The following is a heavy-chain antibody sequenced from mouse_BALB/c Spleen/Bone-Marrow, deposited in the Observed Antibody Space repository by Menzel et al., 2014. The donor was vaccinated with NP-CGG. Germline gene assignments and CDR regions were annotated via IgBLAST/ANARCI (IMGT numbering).Heavy chain of an antibody. CDR3: ARSYYDGSSFAY. CDR1: GYTFTSYR. V-gene: IGHV1-4*01. CDR2: INPSTGYT. Sequence: VQLQQSGAELAKPGASVKMSCKASGYTFTSYRMHWVKQRPGQGLEWIGYINPSTGYTEYNQKFEDKATLTADKSSSTAYMQLSSLTSEDSAVYYCARSYYDGSSFAYWGQGTLVTVSA. J-gene: IGHJ3*01. D-gene: IGHD1-1*01.